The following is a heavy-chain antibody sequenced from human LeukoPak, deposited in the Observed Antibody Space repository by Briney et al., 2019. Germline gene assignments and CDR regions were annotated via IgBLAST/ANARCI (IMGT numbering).Heavy chain of an antibody. D-gene: IGHD2-2*01. V-gene: IGHV4-30-4*08. CDR3: AREIVVVPAATNPGAFDI. CDR2: IYYSGST. Sequence: PSETLSLTCTVSGGSISSGDYYWSWIRQPPGKGLEWIGYIYYSGSTYYNPSLKSRVTISVDTSKNQFSLKLSSVTAADTAVYYCAREIVVVPAATNPGAFDIWGQGTMVTVSS. CDR1: GGSISSGDYY. J-gene: IGHJ3*02.